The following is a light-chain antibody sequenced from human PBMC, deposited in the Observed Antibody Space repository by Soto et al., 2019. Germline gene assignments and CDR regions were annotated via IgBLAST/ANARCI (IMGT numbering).Light chain of an antibody. J-gene: IGKJ1*01. CDR1: QRVSSN. CDR2: GAS. V-gene: IGKV3-20*01. CDR3: QQYGSSPWT. Sequence: VMTQSPATLSVSPGERATLSCRASQRVSSNLAWYQQKPGQAPRLLIYGASSRATGIPDRFSGSGSGTDFTLTISRLEPEDFAVYYCQQYGSSPWTFGQGTKVDIK.